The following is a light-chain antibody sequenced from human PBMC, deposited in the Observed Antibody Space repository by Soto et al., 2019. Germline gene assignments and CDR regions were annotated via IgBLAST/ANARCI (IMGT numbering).Light chain of an antibody. J-gene: IGLJ2*01. V-gene: IGLV1-44*01. CDR3: AAWDDSLNGEVV. CDR1: SSNIGSNS. CDR2: STN. Sequence: QLVLTQPPSASGTPGQRVTISCSGSSSNIGSNSVNWYQQVPGTAPKLLIYSTNQRPSGVPDRFSGSKSDTSASLAISGLQSEDEADYYCAAWDDSLNGEVVFGGGTKVTVL.